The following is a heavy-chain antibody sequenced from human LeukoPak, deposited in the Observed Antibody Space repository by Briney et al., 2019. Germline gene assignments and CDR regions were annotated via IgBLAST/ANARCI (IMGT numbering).Heavy chain of an antibody. J-gene: IGHJ2*01. CDR2: IIPIFGTA. V-gene: IGHV1-69*01. CDR1: GGTFSSYA. CDR3: ARSQQQLAHWYFDL. Sequence: SVKVSCKASGGTFSSYAISWVRQAPGQGLEWRGGIIPIFGTANYAQKFQGRVTITADESTSTAYMELSSLRSEDTAVYYCARSQQQLAHWYFDLWGRGTLVTVSS. D-gene: IGHD6-13*01.